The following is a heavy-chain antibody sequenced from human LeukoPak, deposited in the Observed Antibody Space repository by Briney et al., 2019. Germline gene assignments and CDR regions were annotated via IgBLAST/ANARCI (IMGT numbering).Heavy chain of an antibody. CDR2: IFYSGST. D-gene: IGHD5-12*01. Sequence: PSETLSLTCTVSGGSISRSSYYWGWIRQPPGEGLEWIGSIFYSGSTYYNPSLKSRLTISVDTSKNQFSLKLNSVTAADTAVYYCARYHNGYDDYWGQGTLVTVSS. CDR3: ARYHNGYDDY. J-gene: IGHJ4*02. V-gene: IGHV4-39*07. CDR1: GGSISRSSYY.